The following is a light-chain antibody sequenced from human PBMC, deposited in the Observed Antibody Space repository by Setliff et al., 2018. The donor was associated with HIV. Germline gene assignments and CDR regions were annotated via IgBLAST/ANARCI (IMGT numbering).Light chain of an antibody. CDR1: SSDVGGYNY. CDR2: AVS. CDR3: SSYASRTPLYV. V-gene: IGLV2-14*03. J-gene: IGLJ1*01. Sequence: QSALTQPASVSGSPGQSITISCTATSSDVGGYNYVSWYQQHPGKAPKLMISAVSNRPSGVSNRFSGSKSGNTASLTISGLQAEDEADYYCSSYASRTPLYVFGTGTKGTV.